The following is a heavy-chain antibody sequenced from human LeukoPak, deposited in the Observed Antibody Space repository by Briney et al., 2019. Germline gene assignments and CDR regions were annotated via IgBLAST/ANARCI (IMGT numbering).Heavy chain of an antibody. D-gene: IGHD3-10*01. CDR3: ARDQYYDSGAYSYYYMDV. CDR2: IYSGGRT. Sequence: GGSLRLSCAASALIVSSNYMSWVRQAPGKGLEWVSVIYSGGRTFYADSVRGRFTISRDNSKNTLFLKMNSLRAEDTAVYYCARDQYYDSGAYSYYYMDVWGKGTTVTVSS. J-gene: IGHJ6*03. CDR1: ALIVSSNY. V-gene: IGHV3-53*01.